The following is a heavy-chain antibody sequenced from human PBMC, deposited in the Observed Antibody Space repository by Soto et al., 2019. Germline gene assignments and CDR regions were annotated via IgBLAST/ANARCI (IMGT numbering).Heavy chain of an antibody. D-gene: IGHD3-3*02. Sequence: GGCLRLSCVASGFTFSSYWMHWVRQGPGKGLAWVSRINGEGTSTSYADSVKGRFTIFRDNAKNTLYLQMNSLGVEDTGVYYCARRVLAGTPYYFDYWGQGSLVTVSS. V-gene: IGHV3-74*01. J-gene: IGHJ4*02. CDR2: INGEGTST. CDR1: GFTFSSYW. CDR3: ARRVLAGTPYYFDY.